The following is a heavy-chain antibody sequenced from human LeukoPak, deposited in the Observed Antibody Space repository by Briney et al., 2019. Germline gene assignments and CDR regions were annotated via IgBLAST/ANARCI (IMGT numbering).Heavy chain of an antibody. Sequence: GGSLRLSCAASGFTFSAYSMSWVRQAPGKGLEWVSSINRGSNHIYYADAEKGRFTISRDNAKNSLYLQMNSLRAEDTAIYYCARDSSGWSRDYWGQGTLVTVSS. CDR2: INRGSNHI. CDR3: ARDSSGWSRDY. J-gene: IGHJ4*02. D-gene: IGHD6-19*01. CDR1: GFTFSAYS. V-gene: IGHV3-21*06.